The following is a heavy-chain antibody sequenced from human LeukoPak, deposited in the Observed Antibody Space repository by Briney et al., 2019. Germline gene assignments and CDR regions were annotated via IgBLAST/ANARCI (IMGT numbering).Heavy chain of an antibody. D-gene: IGHD5-12*01. J-gene: IGHJ3*02. CDR2: IRYDGSNK. CDR1: GFTFSSYG. Sequence: GGSLRLSCAASGFTFSSYGMHWVRQAPGKGLEWVAFIRYDGSNKYYADSVKGRFTISRDNSKNTLYLQMNSLRAEDTAVYYCAILLSGYQLYAFDIWGQGTMVTVSS. CDR3: AILLSGYQLYAFDI. V-gene: IGHV3-30*02.